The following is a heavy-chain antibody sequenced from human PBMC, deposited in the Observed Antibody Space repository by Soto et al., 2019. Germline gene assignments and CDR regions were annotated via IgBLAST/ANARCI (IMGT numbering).Heavy chain of an antibody. Sequence: SDTLSLTCSVSGGSISSYYWGWIRQPPGKGLEWIGYISYTGSTDYSPSLKSRVTISVDTSKNQFSLKVRSVTAADTAIYFCARHYPIGNNWNYFDYWGRGTLVTVPS. CDR1: GGSISSYY. CDR2: ISYTGST. D-gene: IGHD1-1*01. CDR3: ARHYPIGNNWNYFDY. V-gene: IGHV4-59*08. J-gene: IGHJ4*02.